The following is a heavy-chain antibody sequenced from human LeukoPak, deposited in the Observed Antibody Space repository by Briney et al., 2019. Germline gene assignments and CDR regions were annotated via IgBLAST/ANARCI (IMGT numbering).Heavy chain of an antibody. CDR1: GGSISSSSYY. V-gene: IGHV4-39*01. CDR3: ARLSTWLPHFDY. CDR2: IYYSGST. Sequence: SETLSLTCTVSGGSISSSSYYWGWLRQPPGKGLEWIGSIYYSGSTYYNPSLKSRVTISVDTSKNQFSLKLSSVTAADTAVYYCARLSTWLPHFDYWGQGTLVTVSS. J-gene: IGHJ4*02. D-gene: IGHD5-12*01.